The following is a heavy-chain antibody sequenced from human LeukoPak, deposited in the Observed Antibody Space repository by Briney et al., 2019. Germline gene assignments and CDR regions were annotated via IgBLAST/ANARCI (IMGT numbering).Heavy chain of an antibody. CDR1: GFTFSSYA. D-gene: IGHD2-21*01. J-gene: IGHJ4*02. V-gene: IGHV3-23*01. Sequence: HPGGSLRLSYAASGFTFSSYAMTWVRQAPGKGLAWVSSISKSDGSTYYADSVKGRFTISRDNSKNTVYLHMDSLRVEDTAIYYCARGALIPDFRGQGTLVTVSS. CDR3: ARGALIPDF. CDR2: ISKSDGST.